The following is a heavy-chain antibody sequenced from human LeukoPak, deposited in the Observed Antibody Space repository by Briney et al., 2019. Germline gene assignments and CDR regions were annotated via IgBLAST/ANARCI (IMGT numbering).Heavy chain of an antibody. V-gene: IGHV3-66*01. Sequence: GGSLRLSCAASGFTVSSNFMSWVRQAPGEGLEWVSIIYIGGNTYNADSVKGRFTISRDNSKNTLYLEMDTLRAEDTAVYYCAKASSGYSNEYFHHWGQGTLVTVSS. CDR3: AKASSGYSNEYFHH. CDR1: GFTVSSNF. D-gene: IGHD3-22*01. CDR2: IYIGGNT. J-gene: IGHJ1*01.